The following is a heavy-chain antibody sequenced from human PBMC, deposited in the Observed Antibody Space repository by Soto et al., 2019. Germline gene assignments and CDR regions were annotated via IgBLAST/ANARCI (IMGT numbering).Heavy chain of an antibody. CDR3: AGGVGATAATFAY. J-gene: IGHJ4*02. CDR2: INPGNGDT. CDR1: GDTFTDYA. V-gene: IGHV1-3*01. D-gene: IGHD1-26*01. Sequence: QVHLVQSGAEVKKPGASVKVSCKASGDTFTDYAIHWVRQAPRQRLEWLAWINPGNGDTQYSQKFQGRVTLTRDTSATTAYMELSSLRSEDTSIYCCAGGVGATAATFAYWGQGTLVTVSS.